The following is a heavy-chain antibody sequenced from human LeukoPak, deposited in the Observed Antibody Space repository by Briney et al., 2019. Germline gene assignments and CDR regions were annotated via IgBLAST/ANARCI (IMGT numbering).Heavy chain of an antibody. Sequence: ASVKVSCKASGYTFTSYGISWVRQAPGQGLEWMGWISAYNGNTNYAQKLQGRVPMTTDTSTSTAYMELRSLRSDDTAVYYCARVSGYYGSGSNDYWGQGTLVTVSS. J-gene: IGHJ4*02. V-gene: IGHV1-18*01. D-gene: IGHD3-10*01. CDR3: ARVSGYYGSGSNDY. CDR1: GYTFTSYG. CDR2: ISAYNGNT.